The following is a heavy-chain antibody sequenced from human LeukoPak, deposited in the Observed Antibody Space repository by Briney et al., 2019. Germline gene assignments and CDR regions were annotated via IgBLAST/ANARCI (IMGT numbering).Heavy chain of an antibody. CDR2: ISSSASTI. CDR3: ARRGYGDYAPFDY. CDR1: GFTFSSYE. Sequence: GGSLRLSCAASGFTFSSYEMNWVRQAPGKGLEWVSYISSSASTIYYADSVKGRFTISRDNAKNSLFLQMNSLRAEDTAMYYCARRGYGDYAPFDYWGQGTLVTVSS. V-gene: IGHV3-48*03. J-gene: IGHJ4*02. D-gene: IGHD4-17*01.